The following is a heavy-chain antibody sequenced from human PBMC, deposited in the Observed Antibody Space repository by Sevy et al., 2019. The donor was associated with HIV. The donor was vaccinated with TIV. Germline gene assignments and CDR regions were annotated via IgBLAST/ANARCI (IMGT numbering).Heavy chain of an antibody. J-gene: IGHJ4*02. V-gene: IGHV3-23*01. CDR1: GFTFTSFP. D-gene: IGHD2-8*01. CDR3: AKRRNGDFDY. Sequence: GGSLRLSCAASGFTFTSFPMSWVRQAPGKGLEWVSAISGSGGGTYYVDSVKGRFTISRDNSKNTLYLQMASLRAEDTAVYYCAKRRNGDFDYWGQGTLVTVSS. CDR2: ISGSGGGT.